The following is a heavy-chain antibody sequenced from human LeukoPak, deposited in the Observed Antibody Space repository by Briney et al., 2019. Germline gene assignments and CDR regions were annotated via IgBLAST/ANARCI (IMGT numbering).Heavy chain of an antibody. D-gene: IGHD6-13*01. J-gene: IGHJ4*02. V-gene: IGHV3-30*02. CDR3: AKDRTRGIAAAATGSHY. CDR2: IRYDGSNE. CDR1: GFTFSSYG. Sequence: PGGSLRLSCAASGFTFSSYGMHWVRQAPGKGLEWVAFIRYDGSNEYYADSVKGRFTISRDNSKNTLYLQMNSLRAEDTAVYYCAKDRTRGIAAAATGSHYWGQGTLVTVSS.